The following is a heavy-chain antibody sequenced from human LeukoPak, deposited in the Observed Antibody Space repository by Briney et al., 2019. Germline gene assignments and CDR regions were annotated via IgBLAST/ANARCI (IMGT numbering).Heavy chain of an antibody. CDR1: GGSISSSSYY. J-gene: IGHJ4*02. Sequence: SETLSLTCTVSGGSISSSSYYWGWIRQPPGKGLEWIGSIYYSGSTYYNPSLKSRVTISVDTSKNQFSLKLSSVTAADTAVYYCARGKPRIAVAGTPYYFDYWGQGTLVTVSS. V-gene: IGHV4-39*07. D-gene: IGHD6-19*01. CDR3: ARGKPRIAVAGTPYYFDY. CDR2: IYYSGST.